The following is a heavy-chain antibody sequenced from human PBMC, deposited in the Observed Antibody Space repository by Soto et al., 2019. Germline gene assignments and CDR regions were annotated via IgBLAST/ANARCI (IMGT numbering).Heavy chain of an antibody. J-gene: IGHJ3*02. V-gene: IGHV3-23*01. Sequence: EVQLLESGGGLVQPGGSLRLSCAASGFTFSSYAINWVRQAPGKGLEWVSVISGSGGSTYYADSVKGRFTISRDNSKNTLYLQMNSLRAEDTAVYYCAKDLYYYDSSGYYVGGSRPPVSFDIWGQGTMVTVSS. CDR3: AKDLYYYDSSGYYVGGSRPPVSFDI. CDR2: ISGSGGST. CDR1: GFTFSSYA. D-gene: IGHD3-22*01.